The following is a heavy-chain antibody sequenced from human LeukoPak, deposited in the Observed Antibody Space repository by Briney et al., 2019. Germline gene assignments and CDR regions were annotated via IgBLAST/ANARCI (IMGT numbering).Heavy chain of an antibody. V-gene: IGHV3-48*03. D-gene: IGHD4-17*01. CDR3: ARVVDHDYGDYYLDY. CDR1: GFIFSNYE. J-gene: IGHJ4*02. Sequence: GGSLRLSCAASGFIFSNYEMNWVRQAPGKGLEWVSYISGSDSTIYYADSVKGRFTISRDNAKNSLYLQMTSLRAEDTAVYYCARVVDHDYGDYYLDYWGQGTLVTVSS. CDR2: ISGSDSTI.